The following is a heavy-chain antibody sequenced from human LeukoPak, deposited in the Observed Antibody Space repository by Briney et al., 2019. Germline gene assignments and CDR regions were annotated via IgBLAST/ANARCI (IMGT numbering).Heavy chain of an antibody. CDR1: GYTFTSYG. CDR3: ARGGYYYYDSNGYYLIDN. V-gene: IGHV1-18*01. CDR2: ISGYNGNT. J-gene: IGHJ4*02. D-gene: IGHD3-22*01. Sequence: ASVKVSCKASGYTFTSYGITWVRQAPGQGLEWMGWISGYNGNTKYAQNFQARVTLTTDTSTSTAYMELWSLRSDDTALYYCARGGYYYYDSNGYYLIDNWGQGTLVTVSS.